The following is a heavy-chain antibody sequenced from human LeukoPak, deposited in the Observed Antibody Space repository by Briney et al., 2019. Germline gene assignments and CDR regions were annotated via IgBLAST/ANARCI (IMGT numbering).Heavy chain of an antibody. CDR2: ISYDGSNK. Sequence: GGSLRLSCAASGFTFSSYGMHWVRQAPGKGLEWVAVISYDGSNKYYADSVKGRFTISRDNSKNTLYLQMNSLRAEDTAVYYCAKTLSGSLFGYWGQGTLVTVSS. D-gene: IGHD1-26*01. V-gene: IGHV3-30*18. J-gene: IGHJ4*02. CDR1: GFTFSSYG. CDR3: AKTLSGSLFGY.